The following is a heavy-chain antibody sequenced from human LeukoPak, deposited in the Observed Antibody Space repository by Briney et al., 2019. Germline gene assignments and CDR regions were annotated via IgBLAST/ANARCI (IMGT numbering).Heavy chain of an antibody. CDR3: AREVAAAGTGWSYYYYYMDV. V-gene: IGHV4-59*01. J-gene: IGHJ6*03. CDR1: GGSISSYY. D-gene: IGHD6-13*01. Sequence: SETLSLTCTVSGGSISSYYWSWIRQPPGKGLEWIGYIYYSGSTNYNPSLKSRVTISVDTSKNQFSLKLSSVTAADTAVYYCAREVAAAGTGWSYYYYYMDVWGKGTTVTVSS. CDR2: IYYSGST.